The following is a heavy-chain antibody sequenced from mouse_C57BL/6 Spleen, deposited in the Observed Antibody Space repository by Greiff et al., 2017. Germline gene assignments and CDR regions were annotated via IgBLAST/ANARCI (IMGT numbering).Heavy chain of an antibody. CDR2: IYPGSGNT. J-gene: IGHJ3*01. CDR3: ARSGDYVPAWFAY. Sequence: VQLQQSGAELVRPGASVKLSCKASGYTFTDYYINWVKQRPGQGLEWIARIYPGSGNTYYNEKFKGKATLTAEKSSSTAYMQLSSLTSEDSAVYFCARSGDYVPAWFAYWGQGTLVTVSA. CDR1: GYTFTDYY. D-gene: IGHD2-4*01. V-gene: IGHV1-76*01.